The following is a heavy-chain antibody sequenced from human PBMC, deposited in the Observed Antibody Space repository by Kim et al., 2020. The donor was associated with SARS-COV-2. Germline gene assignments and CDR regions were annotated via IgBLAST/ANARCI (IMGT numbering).Heavy chain of an antibody. Sequence: GGSLRLSCAASGFTFSSYAMHWVRQAPGKGLEWVAVISYDGSNKYYADSVKGRFTISRDNSKNTLYLQMNSLRAEDTAVYYCARDQDDYINWFDPWGQGTLVTVSS. V-gene: IGHV3-30*04. CDR2: ISYDGSNK. CDR1: GFTFSSYA. J-gene: IGHJ5*02. D-gene: IGHD4-4*01. CDR3: ARDQDDYINWFDP.